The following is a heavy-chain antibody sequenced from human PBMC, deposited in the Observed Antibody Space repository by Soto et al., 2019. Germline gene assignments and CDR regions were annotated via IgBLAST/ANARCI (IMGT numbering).Heavy chain of an antibody. J-gene: IGHJ4*02. V-gene: IGHV4-34*01. CDR3: ARRYCSDSYCSYFDY. D-gene: IGHD2-15*01. CDR1: VPSVSGSS. Sequence: ESLSLTCSIYVPSVSGSSWSWVRQPPGKGLEWMGEINHSGTTSYSPSLESRVTTSIDTSKNQFSLRMSSVTAADTAIYYCARRYCSDSYCSYFDYWGRGTLVTVSS. CDR2: INHSGTT.